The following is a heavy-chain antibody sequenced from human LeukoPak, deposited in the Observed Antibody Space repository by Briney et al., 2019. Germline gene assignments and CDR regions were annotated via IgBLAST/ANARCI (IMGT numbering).Heavy chain of an antibody. V-gene: IGHV4-4*07. J-gene: IGHJ5*02. Sequence: SETQSLTCTVSGGSISSYYWSWIRQPAGKGLEWIGRIYTSGSTNYNPSLKSRVTMSVDTSKNQFSLKLSSVTAADTAVYYCASEAPNYDFWSGYSSWFDPWGQGTLVTVSS. CDR3: ASEAPNYDFWSGYSSWFDP. D-gene: IGHD3-3*01. CDR2: IYTSGST. CDR1: GGSISSYY.